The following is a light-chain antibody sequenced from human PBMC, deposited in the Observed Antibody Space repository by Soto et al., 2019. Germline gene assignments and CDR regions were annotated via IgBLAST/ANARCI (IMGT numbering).Light chain of an antibody. J-gene: IGLJ1*01. CDR3: AAWDDSLDGYV. Sequence: QSVLTQPPSASGTPGQRVTISCSGSSSDIGSNNVNWYLQLPGAARKLLIHSNHQRPSGVPDRFSGSKSGTSASLAISGLQFEDETDYYCAAWDDSLDGYVFGTGPKVPS. CDR1: SSDIGSNN. V-gene: IGLV1-44*01. CDR2: SNH.